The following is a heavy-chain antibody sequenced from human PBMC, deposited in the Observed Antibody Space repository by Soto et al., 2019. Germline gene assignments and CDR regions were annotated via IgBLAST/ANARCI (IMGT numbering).Heavy chain of an antibody. Sequence: PGGSLRLSCAASGFTFSSYAMTWVRQAPGKGLQWVSAVSGSGASTYYADSVKGRFTISRDNSKNTLFLQINSLSAEDSAVYYCAKLEEQHLSPFDYWGQGTLVTVAS. J-gene: IGHJ4*02. D-gene: IGHD3-16*02. V-gene: IGHV3-23*01. CDR3: AKLEEQHLSPFDY. CDR2: VSGSGAST. CDR1: GFTFSSYA.